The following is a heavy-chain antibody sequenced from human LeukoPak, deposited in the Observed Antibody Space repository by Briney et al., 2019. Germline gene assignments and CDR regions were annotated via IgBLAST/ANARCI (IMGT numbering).Heavy chain of an antibody. CDR1: GYTFTSYG. CDR2: ISAYNGNT. CDR3: VRGHSGSYYFGFDY. J-gene: IGHJ4*02. V-gene: IGHV1-18*01. Sequence: ASVKVSCKASGYTFTSYGISWVRQAPGQGLEWMGWISAYNGNTNYAQKLQGRVTMTTDTSTSTAYMELRSLRSDDTAVYYCVRGHSGSYYFGFDYWGQGTLVTVSS. D-gene: IGHD1-26*01.